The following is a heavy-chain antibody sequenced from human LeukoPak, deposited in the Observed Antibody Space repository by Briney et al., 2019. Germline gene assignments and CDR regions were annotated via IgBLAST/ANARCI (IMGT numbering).Heavy chain of an antibody. CDR2: IIPIFGTA. CDR3: ARRRAYSGSHQYYFDY. Sequence: GASVKVSCKASGGTFSSYAISWVRQAPGQGLEWMGGIIPIFGTANYAQKFQGRVTITADESTSTAYMELSSLRSGDTAVYYCARRRAYSGSHQYYFDYWGQGTLVTVSS. D-gene: IGHD1-26*01. CDR1: GGTFSSYA. V-gene: IGHV1-69*13. J-gene: IGHJ4*02.